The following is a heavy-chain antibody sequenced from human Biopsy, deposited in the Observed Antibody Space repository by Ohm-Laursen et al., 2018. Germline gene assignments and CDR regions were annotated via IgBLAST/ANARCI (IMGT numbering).Heavy chain of an antibody. CDR1: GASLSSHY. Sequence: SDTLSLTCTVSGASLSSHYWSWIRQPPGKGLEWLGYFYGSGNTYYNPSLKSRVTISVDPSKNQFSPKLNAVTAADTAVYYCAKGITVYGVVLPYYFDDWGQGTLVTVPS. J-gene: IGHJ4*02. CDR2: FYGSGNT. CDR3: AKGITVYGVVLPYYFDD. V-gene: IGHV4-59*11. D-gene: IGHD3-3*01.